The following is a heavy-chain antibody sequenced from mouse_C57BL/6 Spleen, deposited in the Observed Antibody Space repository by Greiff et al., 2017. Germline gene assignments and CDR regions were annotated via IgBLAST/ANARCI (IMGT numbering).Heavy chain of an antibody. CDR2: ISGGGGNT. J-gene: IGHJ1*03. CDR3: ARRGFITTVVGDWYFDV. CDR1: GFTFSSYT. V-gene: IGHV5-9*01. D-gene: IGHD1-1*01. Sequence: EVKLMESGGGLVKPGGSLKLSCAASGFTFSSYTMSWVRQTPEKRLEWVATISGGGGNTYYPDSVKGRFTISRDNAKNTLYLQMSSLRSEDTALYYCARRGFITTVVGDWYFDVWGTGTTVTVSS.